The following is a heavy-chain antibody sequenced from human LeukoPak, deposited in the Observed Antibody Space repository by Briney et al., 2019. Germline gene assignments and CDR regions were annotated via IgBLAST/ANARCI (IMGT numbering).Heavy chain of an antibody. CDR1: GGSFSGYY. J-gene: IGHJ5*02. CDR3: ARDKAVTMIVGKRNWFDP. V-gene: IGHV4-34*01. CDR2: INHSGST. Sequence: KTSETLSLTCAVYGGSFSGYYWSWIRQPPGKGLEWIGEINHSGSTNYNPSLKSRVTISVDTSKNQFSLKLSSVTAADTAVYYCARDKAVTMIVGKRNWFDPWGQGTLVTVSS. D-gene: IGHD3-22*01.